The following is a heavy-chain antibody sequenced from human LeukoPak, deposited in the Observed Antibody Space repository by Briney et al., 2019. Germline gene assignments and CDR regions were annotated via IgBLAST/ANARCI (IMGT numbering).Heavy chain of an antibody. Sequence: ASVKVSCKASGYTFTSYDINWVRQATGQGLEWTGWMNPNSANTGYALKFQGRVTMTRNTSISTAYMELSSLTSEDTAVYYCARGLGVNSGYYVDYWGQGTLVTVSS. CDR2: MNPNSANT. CDR1: GYTFTSYD. D-gene: IGHD3-22*01. J-gene: IGHJ4*02. CDR3: ARGLGVNSGYYVDY. V-gene: IGHV1-8*01.